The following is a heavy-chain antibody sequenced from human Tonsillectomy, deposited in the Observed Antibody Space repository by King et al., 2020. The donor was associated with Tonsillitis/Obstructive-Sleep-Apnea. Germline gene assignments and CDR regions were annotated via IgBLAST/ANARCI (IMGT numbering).Heavy chain of an antibody. Sequence: VQLVESGGGEVQPGRSLRLSCAASGFTFSSYAMHWVRQAPGKGLEWVEVISYDGSNKYYADSVKGRFTISRDHSKNTLYLQMNSLRAEDTAVYYCARGFEYSSSSGAFDIWGQGTMVTVSS. V-gene: IGHV3-30*01. CDR2: ISYDGSNK. CDR3: ARGFEYSSSSGAFDI. D-gene: IGHD6-6*01. J-gene: IGHJ3*02. CDR1: GFTFSSYA.